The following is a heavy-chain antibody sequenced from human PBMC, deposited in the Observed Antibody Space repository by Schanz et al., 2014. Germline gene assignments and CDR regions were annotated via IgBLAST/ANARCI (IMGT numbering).Heavy chain of an antibody. V-gene: IGHV4-31*03. CDR1: GDSISSSGSY. Sequence: QVQLQQSGPGLVKPSQTLSLTCTVSGDSISSSGSYWTWIRQHPGKGLEWIGYIYYRGSTYYNPSLKSRVTISTDMSRNQFSLRLKSVTAADTALYYCARERDALDMWGQGTMVIVSS. CDR2: IYYRGST. J-gene: IGHJ3*02. CDR3: ARERDALDM.